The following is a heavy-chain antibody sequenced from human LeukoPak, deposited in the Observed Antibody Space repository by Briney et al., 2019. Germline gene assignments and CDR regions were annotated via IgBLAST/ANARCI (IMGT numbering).Heavy chain of an antibody. V-gene: IGHV1-2*02. D-gene: IGHD3-3*01. Sequence: GASVKVSCKASGYTFTGYYMHWVRQAPGQGLEWMGWINPNSGGTNYAQKFQGRVTMTRDTSISTAYMELSRLRSDDTAVYYCARRLGEDFWSGYHIRDAFDIWGQGTMVTVSS. CDR3: ARRLGEDFWSGYHIRDAFDI. CDR2: INPNSGGT. J-gene: IGHJ3*02. CDR1: GYTFTGYY.